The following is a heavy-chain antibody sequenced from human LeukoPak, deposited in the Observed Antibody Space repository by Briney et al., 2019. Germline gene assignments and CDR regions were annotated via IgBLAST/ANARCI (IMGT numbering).Heavy chain of an antibody. CDR2: IYDRGST. V-gene: IGHV4-59*11. Sequence: SETLSLTCTVTGASISSHYWCWIRQTPGTGLEWIGDIYDRGSTTYNPSLKSRVPISVDTSRNQFSLNLRSVTAADTAVYYCAKIEVGRFDPWGQGTLVTVSS. CDR3: AKIEVGRFDP. J-gene: IGHJ5*02. CDR1: GASISSHY. D-gene: IGHD1-26*01.